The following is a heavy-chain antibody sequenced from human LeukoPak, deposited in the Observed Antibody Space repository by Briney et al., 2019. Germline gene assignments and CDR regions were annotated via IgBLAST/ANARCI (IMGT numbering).Heavy chain of an antibody. CDR2: IWYDGINK. CDR3: TRERKSGIAAFDY. V-gene: IGHV3-33*01. CDR1: GFTFSSYG. J-gene: IGHJ4*02. Sequence: GGSLRLSCAASGFTFSSYGMHWVRQAPGKGLEWVAVIWYDGINKFHADSVKGRFTISRDNSKNTVYLQMNSVRAEDTAVYYCTRERKSGIAAFDYWGQGTLVAVSS. D-gene: IGHD6-13*01.